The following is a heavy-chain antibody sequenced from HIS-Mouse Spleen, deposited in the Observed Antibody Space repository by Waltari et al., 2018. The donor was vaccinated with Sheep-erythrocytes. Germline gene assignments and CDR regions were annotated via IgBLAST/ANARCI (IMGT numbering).Heavy chain of an antibody. D-gene: IGHD1-26*01. CDR2: ISSSSSYI. V-gene: IGHV3-21*01. J-gene: IGHJ4*02. CDR1: GFTFLTYI. CDR3: ARVASGATFDY. Sequence: EVQLVESGGGLVKPGGSLRLSCASSGFTFLTYILNWVRQAPGKGLEWVSSISSSSSYIYYADSVKGRFTISRDNAKNSLYLQMNSLRAEDTAVYYCARVASGATFDYWGQGTLVTVSS.